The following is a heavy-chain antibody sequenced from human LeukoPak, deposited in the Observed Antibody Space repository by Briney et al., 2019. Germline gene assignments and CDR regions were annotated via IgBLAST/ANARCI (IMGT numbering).Heavy chain of an antibody. J-gene: IGHJ6*03. CDR3: ARVVVVYYYYYMDV. V-gene: IGHV1-8*01. CDR2: MSPDSGYT. Sequence: ASVKVSCKASGYTFTSYDITWVRQATGQGLEWMGWMSPDSGYTGYAQTFQGRVTLTRNTSVSTAFMELSSLRSEDTAVYYCARVVVVYYYYYMDVWGKGTTVTVSS. CDR1: GYTFTSYD.